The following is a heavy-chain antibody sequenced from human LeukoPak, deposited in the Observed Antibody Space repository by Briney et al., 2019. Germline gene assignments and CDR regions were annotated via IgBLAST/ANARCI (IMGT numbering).Heavy chain of an antibody. CDR1: GYTFTSYG. CDR3: AWSIAARYLFDY. Sequence: GASVKVSCKASGYTFTSYGISWVRQAPGQGLEWMGWISAYNGNTNYAQKLQGRVTMTTDTSTSTAYMELRSPRSDDTAVYYCAWSIAARYLFDYWGQGTLVTVSS. V-gene: IGHV1-18*01. CDR2: ISAYNGNT. J-gene: IGHJ4*02. D-gene: IGHD6-6*01.